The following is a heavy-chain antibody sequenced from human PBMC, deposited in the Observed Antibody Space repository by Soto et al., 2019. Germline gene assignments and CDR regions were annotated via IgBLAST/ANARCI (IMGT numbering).Heavy chain of an antibody. CDR1: GFTFSSYG. CDR3: AKDATSGARVAPGYYFDS. V-gene: IGHV3-30*18. D-gene: IGHD3-9*01. CDR2: VSHDGSNK. Sequence: GGSLRLSCTASGFTFSSYGMHWVRQAPGKGLEWATVVSHDGSNKYYADSVKGRFTISRDNSRNTLYLQMNSLRAEDTAVYYCAKDATSGARVAPGYYFDSWGQGTLVTVSS. J-gene: IGHJ4*02.